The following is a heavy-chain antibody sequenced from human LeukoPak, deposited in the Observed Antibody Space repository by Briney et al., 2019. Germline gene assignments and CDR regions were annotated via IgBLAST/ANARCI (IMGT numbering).Heavy chain of an antibody. CDR1: GGSISNYY. D-gene: IGHD2-15*01. V-gene: IGHV4-59*08. J-gene: IGHJ6*02. Sequence: PSETLSLTCTVSGGSISNYYWSWIRQPPGKGLEWIGTFYYSGTTISSPSLTSRVTMSVDTSKDQFSLKLTSVTAADTAVYYCARHRSSGGSRRHYYYGMDVWGQGTTVIVSS. CDR2: FYYSGTT. CDR3: ARHRSSGGSRRHYYYGMDV.